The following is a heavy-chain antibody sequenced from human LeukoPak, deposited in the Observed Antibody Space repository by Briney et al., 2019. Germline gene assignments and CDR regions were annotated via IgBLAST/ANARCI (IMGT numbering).Heavy chain of an antibody. V-gene: IGHV3-74*01. CDR2: INSDGSST. D-gene: IGHD6-13*01. J-gene: IGHJ4*02. Sequence: SGGSLRLSCAASGFTFSSYWMHWVRQAPGKGLVWVSRINSDGSSTSYADSVKGRFTISRDNAKNTLYLQMNSLRAEDTAVYYCAKGSSSSWTNFDYWGQGTLATVSS. CDR1: GFTFSSYW. CDR3: AKGSSSSWTNFDY.